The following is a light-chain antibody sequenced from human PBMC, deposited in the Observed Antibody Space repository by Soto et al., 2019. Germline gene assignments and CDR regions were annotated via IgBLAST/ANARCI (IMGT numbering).Light chain of an antibody. CDR2: GAS. CDR1: QSVTDNY. Sequence: EIVLTQSPATLSLSPGERATLSCRASQSVTDNYLAWYQQKPGQAPRLVISGASRRTSGIPDRCSARGSGTDFTLTIRRLEPEDFAVYYCQQYTGAPLTFGQGTKVEIK. V-gene: IGKV3-20*01. J-gene: IGKJ1*01. CDR3: QQYTGAPLT.